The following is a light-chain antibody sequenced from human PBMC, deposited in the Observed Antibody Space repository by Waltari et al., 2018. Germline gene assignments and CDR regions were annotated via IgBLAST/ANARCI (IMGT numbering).Light chain of an antibody. CDR1: SSNIGAGYN. CDR2: ENS. J-gene: IGLJ2*01. CDR3: QSYDNSLI. V-gene: IGLV1-40*01. Sequence: QSVLTQPPSVSGAPGQRVTISCTGSSSNIGAGYNVHWYQVLPGAAPKLLIFENSNRPSGVADRVSGSKSGTSASLAITGLQAEDEGYYYCQSYDNSLIFGGGTKLTVL.